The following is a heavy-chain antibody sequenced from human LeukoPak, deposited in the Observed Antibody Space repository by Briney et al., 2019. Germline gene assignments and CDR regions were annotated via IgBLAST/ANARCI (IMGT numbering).Heavy chain of an antibody. CDR1: GGSISSSSYS. CDR2: INHSGST. CDR3: ASDANDAFDI. J-gene: IGHJ3*02. Sequence: SETLSLTCTVSGGSISSSSYSWGWIRQPPGKGLEWIGEINHSGSTNYNPSLKSRVTISVDTSKNQFSLKLSSVTAADTAVYYCASDANDAFDIWGQGTMVTVSS. V-gene: IGHV4-39*07.